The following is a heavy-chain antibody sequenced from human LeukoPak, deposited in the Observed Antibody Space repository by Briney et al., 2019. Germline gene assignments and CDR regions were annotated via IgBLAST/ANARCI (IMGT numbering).Heavy chain of an antibody. D-gene: IGHD6-13*01. V-gene: IGHV3-11*04. CDR1: GFTFSDYY. J-gene: IGHJ5*02. CDR2: ISSSGSTI. Sequence: GGSLRLSCAASGFTFSDYYMSWIRQAPGKGLEWVSYISSSGSTIYYADSVKGRFTISRDNSKNTLYLQMNSLRAEDTAVYYCARDEYSSSWYRFDPWGQGTLVTVSS. CDR3: ARDEYSSSWYRFDP.